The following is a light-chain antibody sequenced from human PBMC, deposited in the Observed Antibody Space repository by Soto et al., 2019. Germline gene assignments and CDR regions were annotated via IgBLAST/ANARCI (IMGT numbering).Light chain of an antibody. V-gene: IGKV3-20*01. CDR3: QQYGSSRT. CDR2: GAS. Sequence: EIVFTHSPADISSSPWETANLSCRASQNIGVYLAWYQQKPGQAPRLLIYGASSRATGIPDRFSGSGSGTDFTLTISRLEPEDFAVYYCQQYGSSRTFGQGTKVDI. CDR1: QNIGVY. J-gene: IGKJ1*01.